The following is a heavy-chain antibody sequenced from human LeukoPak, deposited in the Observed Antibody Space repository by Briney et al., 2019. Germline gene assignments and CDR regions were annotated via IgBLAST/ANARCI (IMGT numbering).Heavy chain of an antibody. D-gene: IGHD4-11*01. J-gene: IGHJ4*02. CDR3: AKDAQRGFDYSNSLEY. Sequence: PGGSLRLSCAASGFTYSHYGMHWVRQAPGKGREGVAVIWSDATEKYYGDAVKGRFTISRDNSRNTLYLQMNSLRVEDTAVYYCAKDAQRGFDYSNSLEYWGQGTLVTVSS. CDR1: GFTYSHYG. CDR2: IWSDATEK. V-gene: IGHV3-33*06.